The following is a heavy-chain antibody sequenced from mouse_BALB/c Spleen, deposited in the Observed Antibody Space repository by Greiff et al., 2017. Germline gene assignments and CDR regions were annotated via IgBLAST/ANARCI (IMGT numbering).Heavy chain of an antibody. D-gene: IGHD2-10*02. CDR3: ARGYGNYDY. Sequence: QSGPGLVKPSQSLSLTCSVTGYSITSGYYWNWIRQFPGNKLEWMGYISYDGSNNYNPSLKNRISITRDTSKNQFFLKLNSVTTEDTATYYCARGYGNYDYWGQGTTLTVAS. CDR1: GYSITSGYY. J-gene: IGHJ2*01. V-gene: IGHV3-6*02. CDR2: ISYDGSN.